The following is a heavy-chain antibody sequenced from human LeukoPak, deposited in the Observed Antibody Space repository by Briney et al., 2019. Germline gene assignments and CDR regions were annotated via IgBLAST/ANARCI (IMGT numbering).Heavy chain of an antibody. CDR1: GFTFSDYY. Sequence: GGSLRLSCAVSGFTFSDYYMSWIRQAPGKGLEWVSAISGSGGSTYYADSVKGRFTISRDNSKNTLYLQMNSLRAEDTAVYYCAKDSRIAVAYTWGYDYWGQGTLVTVSS. J-gene: IGHJ4*02. CDR3: AKDSRIAVAYTWGYDY. D-gene: IGHD6-19*01. CDR2: ISGSGGST. V-gene: IGHV3-23*01.